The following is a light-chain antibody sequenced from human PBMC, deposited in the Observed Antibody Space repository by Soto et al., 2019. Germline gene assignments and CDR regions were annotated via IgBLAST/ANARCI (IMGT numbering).Light chain of an antibody. J-gene: IGLJ1*01. CDR1: ISDVGNYKY. Sequence: QSSLTQPSSVSGSPGQSITISCTGTISDVGNYKYVSWYQQHPGKAPKLMIYEVSNLPSGVSNRFSGSKSGNTASLTISGLQAEDETDYYCFSYTSSGTYVFGTGTKVTVL. CDR3: FSYTSSGTYV. CDR2: EVS. V-gene: IGLV2-14*01.